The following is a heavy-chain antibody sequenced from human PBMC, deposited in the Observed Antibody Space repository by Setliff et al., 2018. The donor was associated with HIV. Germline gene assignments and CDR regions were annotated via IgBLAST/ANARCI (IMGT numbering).Heavy chain of an antibody. J-gene: IGHJ4*02. V-gene: IGHV4-34*01. D-gene: IGHD1-26*01. CDR1: GGSFSGYS. Sequence: SETLSLTCAVYGGSFSGYSWIWIRQPPGKGLEWIGEINHSGSANYNPSLKSRVTISVDTTTNQVSLQVNSVTAVDTAVYYCARVPHRVVGTTTLLYHFDYWGLGTLVTVSS. CDR2: INHSGSA. CDR3: ARVPHRVVGTTTLLYHFDY.